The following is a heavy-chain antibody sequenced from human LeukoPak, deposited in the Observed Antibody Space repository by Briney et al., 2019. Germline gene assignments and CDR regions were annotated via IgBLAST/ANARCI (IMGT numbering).Heavy chain of an antibody. CDR2: MNPNSGNT. CDR1: GYTFTSYD. V-gene: IGHV1-8*03. CDR3: ARAKYYDSSGYPLDY. J-gene: IGHJ4*02. D-gene: IGHD3-22*01. Sequence: GASVKVSCKASGYTFTSYDINWVRQATGQGLESMGRMNPNSGNTGYAQKFQGRVTITRNTSISTAYMELSSLRSEDTAVYYCARAKYYDSSGYPLDYWGQGTLVTVSS.